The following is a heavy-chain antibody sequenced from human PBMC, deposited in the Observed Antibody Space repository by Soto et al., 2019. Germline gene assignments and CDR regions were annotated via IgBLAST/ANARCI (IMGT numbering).Heavy chain of an antibody. V-gene: IGHV1-18*01. CDR3: TRSFQDTFRVAPVY. CDR1: GYIFTSYG. CDR2: ISAYNGNT. Sequence: ASVKVSCKASGYIFTSYGISWVRQAPGQGLEWMGWISAYNGNTNYAQNFQGRITMTTDTSTSTAYMELRSLRSDDTAVYYCTRSFQDTFRVAPVYWGQGTLVTVSS. J-gene: IGHJ4*02. D-gene: IGHD2-15*01.